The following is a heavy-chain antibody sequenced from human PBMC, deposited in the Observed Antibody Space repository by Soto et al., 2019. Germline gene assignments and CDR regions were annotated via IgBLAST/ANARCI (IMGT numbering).Heavy chain of an antibody. D-gene: IGHD6-25*01. Sequence: QVQLVQSGAEAKKPGASVKIACKASGYTFTNYVIYWVRQAPGHGLEWMGWINPGSGNTRYSQKFQGRVTVTRDTSASTAYMDLGSLRSEDTAVYYCARGAANYYFDYWGQGTLVTVSS. CDR2: INPGSGNT. V-gene: IGHV1-3*01. CDR3: ARGAANYYFDY. J-gene: IGHJ4*02. CDR1: GYTFTNYV.